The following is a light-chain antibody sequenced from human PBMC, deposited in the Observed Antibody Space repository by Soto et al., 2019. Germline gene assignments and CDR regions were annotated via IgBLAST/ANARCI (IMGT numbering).Light chain of an antibody. CDR2: EVS. Sequence: QSVLTQPASVSGSPGQSITISCTGTSSDVGGYNYVSWFQHHPGKAPKLIIYEVSYRPSGVSARFSGSKSGYTASLTISGLQAEDEADYYCSSFTNTITRYAFGTGTKVTVL. J-gene: IGLJ1*01. CDR1: SSDVGGYNY. CDR3: SSFTNTITRYA. V-gene: IGLV2-14*01.